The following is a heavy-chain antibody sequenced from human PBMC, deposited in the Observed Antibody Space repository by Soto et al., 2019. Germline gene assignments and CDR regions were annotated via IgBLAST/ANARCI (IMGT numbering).Heavy chain of an antibody. D-gene: IGHD2-8*02. CDR3: ARVTGSRATYYYYYGMDV. CDR2: TYYRSKWYN. J-gene: IGHJ6*01. CDR1: GSSVSSNIAA. V-gene: IGHV6-1*01. Sequence: PSQTLSLTCAISGSSVSSNIAAWNCIRQSPSRGLEWLGRTYYRSKWYNDYSVSVKSRITINPDTSKNQFSLQLNSVTPEDTAVYYCARVTGSRATYYYYYGMDVWGQGTTVTVSS.